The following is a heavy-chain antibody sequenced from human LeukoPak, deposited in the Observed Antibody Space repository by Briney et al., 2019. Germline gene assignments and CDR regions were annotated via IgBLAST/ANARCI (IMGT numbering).Heavy chain of an antibody. CDR3: ARQVPQILTGSTYYFDY. J-gene: IGHJ4*02. CDR2: IYHSGST. Sequence: SGTLSLTCAVSGGSISSSNWWSWVRQPPGKGLEWIGEIYHSGSTNYNPSLKSRVTISVDTSKNQFSLKLSSVTAADTAVYYCARQVPQILTGSTYYFDYWGQGTLVTVSS. V-gene: IGHV4-4*02. D-gene: IGHD3-9*01. CDR1: GGSISSSNW.